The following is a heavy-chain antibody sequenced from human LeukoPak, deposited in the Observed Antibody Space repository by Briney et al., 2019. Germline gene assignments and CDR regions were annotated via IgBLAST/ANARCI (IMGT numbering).Heavy chain of an antibody. CDR1: GGSISSSTYY. Sequence: PSETLSVTCTVSGGSISSSTYYWGWIRQPPGKGLEWIGSVYYSGTAYYNPSLKSRVAISVDTSKNQFSLKLSSVTAADTAVYYCARRSIAVAGTYFQHWGQGTLVTVSS. D-gene: IGHD6-19*01. CDR3: ARRSIAVAGTYFQH. CDR2: VYYSGTA. V-gene: IGHV4-39*01. J-gene: IGHJ1*01.